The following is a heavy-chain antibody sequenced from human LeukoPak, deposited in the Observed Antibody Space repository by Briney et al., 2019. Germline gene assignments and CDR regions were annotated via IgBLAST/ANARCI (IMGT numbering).Heavy chain of an antibody. CDR3: ARDPTYYDFWSGYWRNPGGDWLDP. J-gene: IGHJ5*02. Sequence: ASVKVSCKASGYTFTGYYMHWVRQAPGQGLEWMGWINPNSGGTNYAQKFQGRVTMTRDTSISTAYMELSRLRSDDTAVYYCARDPTYYDFWSGYWRNPGGDWLDPWGQGTLVTVSS. CDR2: INPNSGGT. V-gene: IGHV1-2*02. CDR1: GYTFTGYY. D-gene: IGHD3-3*01.